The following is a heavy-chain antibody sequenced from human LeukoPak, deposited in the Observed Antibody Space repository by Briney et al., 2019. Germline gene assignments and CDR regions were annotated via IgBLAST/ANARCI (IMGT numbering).Heavy chain of an antibody. V-gene: IGHV4-34*01. CDR2: INHSGST. CDR1: GGSFSGYY. J-gene: IGHJ6*03. Sequence: SETLSLTCAVYGGSFSGYYWSWIRQPPGKGLEWIGEINHSGSTNYNPSLKSRVTISVDTSKNQFSLKLSSVTAADTAVYYCARGRGYMDVWGEGTTVTVSS. CDR3: ARGRGYMDV.